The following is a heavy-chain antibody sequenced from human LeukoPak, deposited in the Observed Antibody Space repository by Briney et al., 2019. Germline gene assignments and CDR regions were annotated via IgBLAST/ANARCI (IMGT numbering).Heavy chain of an antibody. CDR2: IYHSRSI. D-gene: IGHD3-22*01. V-gene: IGHV4-4*02. J-gene: IGHJ4*02. CDR3: ARGISGYFGTSGYYYDY. Sequence: SETLSLTCAVSGDSIGTNYWWTWVRQPPGKGLEWIGEIYHSRSINYNPSLKNRVTLSIDKSNNHFSLRLSSLSAADTAVYYCARGISGYFGTSGYYYDYWGQGTLVTVSS. CDR1: GDSIGTNYW.